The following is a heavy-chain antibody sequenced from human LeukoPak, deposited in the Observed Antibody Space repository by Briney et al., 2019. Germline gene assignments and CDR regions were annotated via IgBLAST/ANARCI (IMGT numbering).Heavy chain of an antibody. D-gene: IGHD3-22*01. V-gene: IGHV4-59*01. CDR2: VYYSGSA. J-gene: IGHJ6*02. CDR1: RGSISSDY. Sequence: SETLSLTCTVSRGSISSDYWSWIRQPPGKGLEWIGYVYYSGSANYNPSLKSRVTISVDTSKNQFSLKLSSVTAADTAVYYCARARSGYSYYYGMDVWGQGTTVTVSS. CDR3: ARARSGYSYYYGMDV.